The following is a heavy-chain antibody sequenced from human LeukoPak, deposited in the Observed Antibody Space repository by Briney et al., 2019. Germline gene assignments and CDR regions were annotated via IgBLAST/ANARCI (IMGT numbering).Heavy chain of an antibody. Sequence: ASVKVSCKASGGTLSSYAISWVRQAPGQGLEWMGGIIPIFGTANYAQKFQGRVTITTDESTSTAYMELSSLRSEDTAVYYCARDSTVTPQAFDYWGQGTLVTVSS. D-gene: IGHD4-11*01. CDR2: IIPIFGTA. CDR1: GGTLSSYA. J-gene: IGHJ4*02. CDR3: ARDSTVTPQAFDY. V-gene: IGHV1-69*05.